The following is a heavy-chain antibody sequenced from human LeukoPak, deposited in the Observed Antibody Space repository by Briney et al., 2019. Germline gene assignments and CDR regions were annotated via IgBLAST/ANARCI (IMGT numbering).Heavy chain of an antibody. J-gene: IGHJ4*02. CDR1: GGSISSSSYY. CDR2: IYYSGST. CDR3: ARHYYVWGSYRPIYFDY. V-gene: IGHV4-39*01. D-gene: IGHD3-16*02. Sequence: SETLSLTYTVSGGSISSSSYYWGWIRQPPGKGLEWLGSIYYSGSTYYNPSLKSRVTISVDTSKSQFSLKLSSVTAADTAVYYCARHYYVWGSYRPIYFDYWGQGTLVTVSS.